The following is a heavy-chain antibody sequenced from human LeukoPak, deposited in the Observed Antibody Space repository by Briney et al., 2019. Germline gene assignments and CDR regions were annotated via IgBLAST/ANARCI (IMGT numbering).Heavy chain of an antibody. CDR1: GYTFTGYY. CDR2: INPNSGGT. CDR3: ATLASYFDY. J-gene: IGHJ4*02. Sequence: ASVKVSCKASGYTFTGYYMHWVRQAPGQGLEWMGWINPNSGGTNYAQKLPGRVTMTTDTSTSTAYMELRSLRSDDTAVYYCATLASYFDYWGQGTLVTVSS. V-gene: IGHV1-2*02.